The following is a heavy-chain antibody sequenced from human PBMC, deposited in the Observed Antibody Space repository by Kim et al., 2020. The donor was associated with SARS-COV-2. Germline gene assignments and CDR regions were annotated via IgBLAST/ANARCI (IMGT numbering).Heavy chain of an antibody. CDR1: GYTFTSYG. D-gene: IGHD6-19*01. V-gene: IGHV1-18*01. J-gene: IGHJ5*02. CDR2: ISAYNGNT. CDR3: ARVVAVAGTKENWFDP. Sequence: ASVKVSCKASGYTFTSYGISWVRQAPGQGLEWMGWISAYNGNTNYAQKLQGRVTMTTDTSTSTAYMELRSLRSDDTAVYYCARVVAVAGTKENWFDPWGQGTLVTVSS.